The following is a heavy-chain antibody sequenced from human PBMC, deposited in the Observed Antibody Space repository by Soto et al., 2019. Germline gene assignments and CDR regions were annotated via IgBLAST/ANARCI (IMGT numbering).Heavy chain of an antibody. CDR1: GFTFSSYA. J-gene: IGHJ4*02. D-gene: IGHD6-13*01. CDR3: ARDLYSSNAFDY. Sequence: QVQLVESGGGVVQPGRSLRLSCAASGFTFSSYAMHWVRQAPGKGLEWVAFISYDGSNKYFAYSVRGRLTISRDNSKNTLFLQMNGLRAEDTAVYYCARDLYSSNAFDYWGQGTLVTVSS. V-gene: IGHV3-30-3*01. CDR2: ISYDGSNK.